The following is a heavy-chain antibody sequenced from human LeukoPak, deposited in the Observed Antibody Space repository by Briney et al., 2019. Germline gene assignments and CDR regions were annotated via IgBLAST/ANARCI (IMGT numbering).Heavy chain of an antibody. CDR3: ARDFGSLGY. Sequence: GGSLRLSCAASGFIFSAHNMNWVRQAPGKGLEWVSYITSAGSSTYYTDSVRGRFTNSRDNAKNSLFLQLNSLRAEDSAVYYCARDFGSLGYWGQGTLVTVSS. J-gene: IGHJ4*02. V-gene: IGHV3-48*04. D-gene: IGHD1-26*01. CDR1: GFIFSAHN. CDR2: ITSAGSST.